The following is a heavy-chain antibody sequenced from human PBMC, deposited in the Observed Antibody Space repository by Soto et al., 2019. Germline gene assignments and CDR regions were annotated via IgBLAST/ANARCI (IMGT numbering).Heavy chain of an antibody. V-gene: IGHV3-23*01. J-gene: IGHJ1*01. D-gene: IGHD2-2*01. CDR2: ISGSGGST. CDR1: GFTFSSYA. CDR3: AKDRPGYCSSTSCYEYLQH. Sequence: GGSLRLSCAASGFTFSSYAMSWVRQAPGKGLEWVSAISGSGGSTYYADSVKGRFTISRDNSKNTLYLQMNSLRAEDRAVYYCAKDRPGYCSSTSCYEYLQHWGQGTLVTVSS.